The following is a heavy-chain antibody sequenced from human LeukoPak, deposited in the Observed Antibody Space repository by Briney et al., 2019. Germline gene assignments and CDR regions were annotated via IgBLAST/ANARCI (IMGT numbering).Heavy chain of an antibody. J-gene: IGHJ3*02. CDR2: IKQDGSEM. CDR3: ARNGDITLTGVIRGGDALDM. V-gene: IGHV3-7*01. D-gene: IGHD3-10*01. CDR1: GFTFSNYW. Sequence: GGSLRLSCAASGFTFSNYWMTWVRQAPGKGLEWLANIKQDGSEMYYVDSVKGRFTISRDNAKNSVYLQINSLGADDTAVYYWARNGDITLTGVIRGGDALDMGGGETMVSV.